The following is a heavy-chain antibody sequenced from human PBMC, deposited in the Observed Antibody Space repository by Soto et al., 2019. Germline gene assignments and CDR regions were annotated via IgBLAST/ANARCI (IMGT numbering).Heavy chain of an antibody. CDR2: INAGNGNT. V-gene: IGHV1-3*01. Sequence: GASVKVSCKASGYTFTSYAMHWVRQAPGQRLEWMGWINAGNGNTKYSQKFQGRVTITRDTSASTAYMELSSLRSEDTAVYYCAREAHCSGGSCYSNSDYFDYWGQGTLVTVSS. D-gene: IGHD2-15*01. CDR3: AREAHCSGGSCYSNSDYFDY. J-gene: IGHJ4*02. CDR1: GYTFTSYA.